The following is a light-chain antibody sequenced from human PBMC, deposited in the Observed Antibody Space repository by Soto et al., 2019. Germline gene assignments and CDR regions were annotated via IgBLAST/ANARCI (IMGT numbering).Light chain of an antibody. CDR1: QSIASN. CDR2: GAS. V-gene: IGKV3-15*01. Sequence: EIVMTQSPATLSVSPVERATLSFRASQSIASNLAWYQQKPGQAPRLLILGASTRATGIPARFSGSGSGTEFTLTISSLQSEDFAVYYCKQYNTWPPFTFGQGTRLEIK. J-gene: IGKJ5*01. CDR3: KQYNTWPPFT.